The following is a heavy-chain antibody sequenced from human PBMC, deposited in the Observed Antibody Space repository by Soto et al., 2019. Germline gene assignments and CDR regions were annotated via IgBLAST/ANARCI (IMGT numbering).Heavy chain of an antibody. D-gene: IGHD7-27*01. CDR1: GGSISSSSYY. CDR3: ARQWGSKSSGKNYYYCYGMDV. CDR2: IYYSGST. V-gene: IGHV4-39*01. J-gene: IGHJ6*02. Sequence: PSETLSLTCTVSGGSISSSSYYWGWIRQPPGKGLEWIGSIYYSGSTYYNPSLKSRVTISVDTSKNQFSLKLSSVTAADTAVYYCARQWGSKSSGKNYYYCYGMDVWGQGTTVTVSS.